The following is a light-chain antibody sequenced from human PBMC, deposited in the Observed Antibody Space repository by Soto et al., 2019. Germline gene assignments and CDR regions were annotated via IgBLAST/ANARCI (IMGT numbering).Light chain of an antibody. CDR3: QQSFSPLWT. CDR2: AAS. V-gene: IGKV1-39*01. CDR1: QSISNY. Sequence: DIQMTQSPSSLSASVGDRDTITCRASQSISNYLNWYQQKPGKAPKLLIYAASSMQSGVPSRFSGSGSETDFTLTISSLQPDDSATYYCQQSFSPLWTFGQGTKVEV. J-gene: IGKJ1*01.